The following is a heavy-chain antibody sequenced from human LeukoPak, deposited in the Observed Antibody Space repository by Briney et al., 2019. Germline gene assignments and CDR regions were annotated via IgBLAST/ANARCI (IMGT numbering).Heavy chain of an antibody. V-gene: IGHV4-34*01. Sequence: PSETLSLTCAVYGGSFSGYYWSWIRQPPGKGLEWIGEINHSGSTNYNPSLKSRVTISVDTSKNQFSLKLSSVTAADTAVYYCAGRYDSSGYPLHWGQGTLVTVSS. CDR2: INHSGST. CDR1: GGSFSGYY. J-gene: IGHJ4*02. CDR3: AGRYDSSGYPLH. D-gene: IGHD3-22*01.